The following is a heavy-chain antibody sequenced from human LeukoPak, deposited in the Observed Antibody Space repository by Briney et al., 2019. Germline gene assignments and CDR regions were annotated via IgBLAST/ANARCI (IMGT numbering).Heavy chain of an antibody. J-gene: IGHJ6*03. CDR1: GYTFTSYD. CDR2: MNPNSGNT. D-gene: IGHD3-10*01. V-gene: IGHV1-8*01. CDR3: ARGKGGSGSYDYYYYYMDV. Sequence: ASVKVSCKASGYTFTSYDINWVRQATGQGLEWMGWMNPNSGNTVYAQKFQGRVTFTRNTSISTAYMELSSLRSEDTAVYYCARGKGGSGSYDYYYYYMDVWGKGTTVTVSS.